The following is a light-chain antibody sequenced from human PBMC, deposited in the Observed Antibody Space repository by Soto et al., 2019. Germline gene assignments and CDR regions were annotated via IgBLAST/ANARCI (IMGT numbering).Light chain of an antibody. V-gene: IGKV1-27*01. CDR3: QKNTSALT. CDR1: QGISNY. J-gene: IGKJ4*01. Sequence: DIQMTQSPSSLSASVGDRVTITCRASQGISNYLAWYQQKPGQVPKLLIYAASTLQSGVPSRFSGRGSGTDFTVTICSLQPEDVATYYGQKNTSALTFGGGTQVQIK. CDR2: AAS.